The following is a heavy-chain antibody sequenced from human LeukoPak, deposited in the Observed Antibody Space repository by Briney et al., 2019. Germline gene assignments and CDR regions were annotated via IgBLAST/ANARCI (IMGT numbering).Heavy chain of an antibody. CDR3: AKGDCSGGSCYGPYFDY. D-gene: IGHD2-15*01. CDR2: IRYDGSDR. Sequence: GGSLRLSCVASGFNLGSYGIHWVRQAPGKGLEWVSFIRYDGSDRYYADSVKGRFTISRDNSKNTLYLQMNSLRAEDTAVYYCAKGDCSGGSCYGPYFDYWGQGTLVTVSS. V-gene: IGHV3-30*02. J-gene: IGHJ4*02. CDR1: GFNLGSYG.